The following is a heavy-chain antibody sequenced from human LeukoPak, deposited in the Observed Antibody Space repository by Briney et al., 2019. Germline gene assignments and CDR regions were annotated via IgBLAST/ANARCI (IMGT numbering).Heavy chain of an antibody. CDR2: ITSKTYGGTT. D-gene: IGHD3-22*01. CDR1: GFTFGDYA. V-gene: IGHV3-49*04. Sequence: SLRLSCTGSGFTFGDYAMSWVRQAPGKGLEWVGFITSKTYGGTTEYAASVKGRFTISRDDSKSIAYLQMNSLKTEDTAVYYCTRSTPYYYDSSGYYRNFVYWGQGTLVTASS. J-gene: IGHJ4*02. CDR3: TRSTPYYYDSSGYYRNFVY.